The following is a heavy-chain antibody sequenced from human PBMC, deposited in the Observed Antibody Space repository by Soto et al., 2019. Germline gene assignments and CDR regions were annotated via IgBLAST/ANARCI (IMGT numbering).Heavy chain of an antibody. D-gene: IGHD2-15*01. J-gene: IGHJ6*03. Sequence: EVQLVESGGGLVQPGGSLRLSCAASGFTFSSYSMNWVRQAPGKGLEWVSYISSSSSTIYYADSVKGRFTISRDNAKNSLYLQMNSLRAEDTAVYYCAREARCSGRSCYLYYYYMDVWGKGTTVTVSS. CDR2: ISSSSSTI. CDR3: AREARCSGRSCYLYYYYMDV. CDR1: GFTFSSYS. V-gene: IGHV3-48*01.